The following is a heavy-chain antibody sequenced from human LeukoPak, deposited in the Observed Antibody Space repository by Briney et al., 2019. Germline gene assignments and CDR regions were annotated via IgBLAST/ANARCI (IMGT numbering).Heavy chain of an antibody. J-gene: IGHJ6*03. CDR2: IYYSGST. CDR1: DGSISSSSYY. Sequence: SETLSLTCTVSDGSISSSSYYWGWIRQPPEKGLEWIGYIYYSGSTYYNPSLKSRVTISVDTSKNQFSLKLGSVTAADTAVYYCAVYPDYYYMDVWGNGTTVAVSS. CDR3: AVYPDYYYMDV. V-gene: IGHV4-39*01.